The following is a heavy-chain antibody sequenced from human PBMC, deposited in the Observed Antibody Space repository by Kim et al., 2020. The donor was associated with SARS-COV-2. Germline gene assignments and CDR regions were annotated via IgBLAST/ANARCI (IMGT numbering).Heavy chain of an antibody. CDR3: ARDQSP. Sequence: SETLSLTCSVSGDSISSGGYYWHWIRQHPGKGLEWMGYISYSGTKYYNPSLKSRVIISLDTSKNQFSLRLSSVTAADTAVYYCARDQSPWGQGTLVTVSS. V-gene: IGHV4-31*03. J-gene: IGHJ4*02. CDR2: ISYSGTK. CDR1: GDSISSGGYY.